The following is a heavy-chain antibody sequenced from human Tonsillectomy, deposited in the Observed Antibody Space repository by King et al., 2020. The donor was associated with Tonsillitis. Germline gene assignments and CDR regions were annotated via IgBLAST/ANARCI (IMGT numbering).Heavy chain of an antibody. CDR3: AKGFCGGYYPHDAFDI. Sequence: QLVQSGGGVVQPGRSLRLSCAASGFTFSSYGMHWVRQAPGKGLEWVAVISDDGSNKYYADSVMGRFIISRDNSKNTLYLQMNSLRAGDTAVYYCAKGFCGGYYPHDAFDICGQGTMVTVSS. CDR2: ISDDGSNK. D-gene: IGHD3-3*01. J-gene: IGHJ3*02. V-gene: IGHV3-30*18. CDR1: GFTFSSYG.